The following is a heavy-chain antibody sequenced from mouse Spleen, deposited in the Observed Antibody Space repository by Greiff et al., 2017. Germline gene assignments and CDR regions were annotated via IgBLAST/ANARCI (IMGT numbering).Heavy chain of an antibody. J-gene: IGHJ2*01. CDR2: ISNGGGST. V-gene: IGHV5-12*02. D-gene: IGHD1-2*01. CDR1: GFTFSDYY. Sequence: DVMLVESGGGLVQPGGSLKLSCATSGFTFSDYYMYWVRQTPEKRLEWVAYISNGGGSTYYPDTVKGRFTISRDNAKNTLYLQMSRLKSEDTAMYYCARRNYGYYFDYWGQGTTLTVSS. CDR3: ARRNYGYYFDY.